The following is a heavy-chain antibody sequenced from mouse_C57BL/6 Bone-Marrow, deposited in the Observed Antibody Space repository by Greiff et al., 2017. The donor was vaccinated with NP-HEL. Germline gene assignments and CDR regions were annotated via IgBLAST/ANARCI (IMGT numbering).Heavy chain of an antibody. V-gene: IGHV1-19*01. CDR2: INPYNGGT. D-gene: IGHD1-1*01. Sequence: DVQLQESGPVLVKPGASVKMSCKASGYTFTDYYMNWVKQSHGKSLEWIGVINPYNGGTSYNQKFKGKATLTVDKSSSTAYMELNSLTSEDSAVYYCARRYYGSSAFGYWGQGTTLTVSS. J-gene: IGHJ2*01. CDR1: GYTFTDYY. CDR3: ARRYYGSSAFGY.